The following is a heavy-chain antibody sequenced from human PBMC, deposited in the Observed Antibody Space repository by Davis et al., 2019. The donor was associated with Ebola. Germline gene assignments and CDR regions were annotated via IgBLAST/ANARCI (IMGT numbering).Heavy chain of an antibody. V-gene: IGHV3-23*01. CDR1: GFTFSNYV. CDR2: TDVSGAVA. Sequence: GESLKISCAASGFTFSNYVMTWVRQAPGKGLEWVSITDVSGAVAYYADSVKGRFTISRDNSKNTLYLQMNSLRAEDTAVYYCAKGPTTTTYFDYWGQGALVTVSS. CDR3: AKGPTTTTYFDY. D-gene: IGHD1-14*01. J-gene: IGHJ4*02.